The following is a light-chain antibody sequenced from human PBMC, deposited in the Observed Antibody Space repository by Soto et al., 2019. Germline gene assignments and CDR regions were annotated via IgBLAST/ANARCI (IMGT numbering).Light chain of an antibody. CDR3: QQLKSYPLT. CDR1: EAITSY. J-gene: IGKJ4*01. CDR2: ATS. V-gene: IGKV1-9*01. Sequence: IQLTQSPSFLSASVGDRVTLTCRASEAITSYLAWYQQKPGRAPKLLIYATSTLQSGVPSRFSGSGSGTEFTLTISSLQPEDLATYYCQQLKSYPLTFGGGTTVEI.